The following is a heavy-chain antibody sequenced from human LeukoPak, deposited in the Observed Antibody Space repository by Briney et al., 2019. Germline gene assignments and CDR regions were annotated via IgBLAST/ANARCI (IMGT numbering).Heavy chain of an antibody. CDR2: IQEDGKKE. D-gene: IGHD2-21*02. CDR3: AKDIVGGGDDY. V-gene: IGHV3-7*01. J-gene: IGHJ4*02. Sequence: GESLRLSCEASGFTFTKFWMSWVRQAPGKGLEWVANIQEDGKKENYVDSVRGRFTISRDNAKNSIYLQKNSLRVEDTAVYYCAKDIVGGGDDYWGQGTQVIVSS. CDR1: GFTFTKFW.